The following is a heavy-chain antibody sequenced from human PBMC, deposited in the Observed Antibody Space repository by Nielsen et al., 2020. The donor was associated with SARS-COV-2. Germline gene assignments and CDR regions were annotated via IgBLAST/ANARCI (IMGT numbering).Heavy chain of an antibody. CDR2: MNPKSGYT. CDR3: ARGLAIGATPLNP. CDR1: GYTFTTYD. Sequence: ASVTVSCKASGYTFTTYDLNWVRQATGQGLEWMGWMNPKSGYTAYAQQFQGRVTMTRNTSISTAYLELSRLRSDDTAMYYCARGLAIGATPLNPWGQGTLVTVSS. V-gene: IGHV1-8*01. D-gene: IGHD2-15*01. J-gene: IGHJ5*02.